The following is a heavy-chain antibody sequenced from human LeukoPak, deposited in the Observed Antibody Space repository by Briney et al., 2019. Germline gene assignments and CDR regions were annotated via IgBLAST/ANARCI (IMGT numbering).Heavy chain of an antibody. CDR1: GGSISSYY. J-gene: IGHJ5*02. V-gene: IGHV4-4*07. CDR2: TYTSGST. Sequence: PSETLSLTCTVSGGSISSYYWSWIRQPAGKGLEWIGRTYTSGSTNYNPSLKSRVTMSVDTSKNQFSLKLSSVTAADTAVYYCARDRDSNSPLANWFDPWGQGTLVTVSS. D-gene: IGHD4-11*01. CDR3: ARDRDSNSPLANWFDP.